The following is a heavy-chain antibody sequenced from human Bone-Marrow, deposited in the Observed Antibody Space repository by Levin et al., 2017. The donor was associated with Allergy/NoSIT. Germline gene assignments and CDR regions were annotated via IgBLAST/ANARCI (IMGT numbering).Heavy chain of an antibody. V-gene: IGHV3-74*01. Sequence: PGGSLRLSCSASGFNFSSYWMHWVRQAPGKGLVWVSRINRDGSSTSYADSVKGRFTISRDNAKNTLYLHMNSLRAEDTSVYYCARDSVTTNWYFDLWSRGTLVTVSS. D-gene: IGHD4-11*01. CDR3: ARDSVTTNWYFDL. J-gene: IGHJ2*01. CDR1: GFNFSSYW. CDR2: INRDGSST.